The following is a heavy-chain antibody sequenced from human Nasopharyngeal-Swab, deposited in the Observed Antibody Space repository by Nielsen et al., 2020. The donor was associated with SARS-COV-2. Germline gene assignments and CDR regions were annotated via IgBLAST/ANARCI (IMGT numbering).Heavy chain of an antibody. CDR3: AGGGYCSGGSCYSFDAFDI. CDR2: INPNSGGT. CDR1: GYTFTGYY. Sequence: ASVKVSCKASGYTFTGYYMHWVRQAPGQGLEWMGRINPNSGGTNYAQKFQGRVTMTRDTSISTAYMELSRLRSDDTAVYYCAGGGYCSGGSCYSFDAFDIWGQGTMVT. V-gene: IGHV1-2*06. J-gene: IGHJ3*02. D-gene: IGHD2-15*01.